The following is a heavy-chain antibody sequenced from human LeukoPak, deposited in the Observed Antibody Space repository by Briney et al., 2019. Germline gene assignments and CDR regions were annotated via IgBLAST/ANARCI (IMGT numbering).Heavy chain of an antibody. J-gene: IGHJ4*02. CDR2: IRSKAFGSTT. V-gene: IGHV3-49*04. CDR1: GFTFGDYD. D-gene: IGHD5-12*01. CDR3: TRSRTIMATFPDY. Sequence: AGGTLRLSCTASGFTFGDYDMSWVRQAPGKGLEWVGRIRSKAFGSTTESAESVKSIFTNSRDDSKSLGNMHMNSRKTEDTAVYYCTRSRTIMATFPDYWGQGTLVTVSS.